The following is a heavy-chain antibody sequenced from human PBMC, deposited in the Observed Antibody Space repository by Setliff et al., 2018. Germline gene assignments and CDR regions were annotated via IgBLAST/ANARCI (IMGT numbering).Heavy chain of an antibody. CDR2: ISPNSGVT. Sequence: ASVKVSCKASGYPLTAYYIHWVRQAPGQGLEWMGWISPNSGVTNYAEKFQGRVTMTRDTSISTAYMELSSLRSDDTAVYYWATEGGSTITRHYMDVWGKGTTVTVSS. CDR1: GYPLTAYY. D-gene: IGHD4-4*01. J-gene: IGHJ6*03. CDR3: ATEGGSTITRHYMDV. V-gene: IGHV1-2*02.